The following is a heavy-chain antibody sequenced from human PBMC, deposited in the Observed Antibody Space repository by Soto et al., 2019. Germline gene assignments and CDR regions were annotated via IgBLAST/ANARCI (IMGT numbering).Heavy chain of an antibody. V-gene: IGHV1-8*01. D-gene: IGHD6-19*01. CDR3: AISVAERVDFDY. Sequence: QVQLVQSGAEVKKPGASVKVSCKASGYTFTSYDINWVRQATGQGLEWMGWMNPNSGNTSYAQKFQGRGTMTRNTSIITAYMELSSLRSEDTAVYYCAISVAERVDFDYWGQGTLVTVSS. CDR1: GYTFTSYD. J-gene: IGHJ4*02. CDR2: MNPNSGNT.